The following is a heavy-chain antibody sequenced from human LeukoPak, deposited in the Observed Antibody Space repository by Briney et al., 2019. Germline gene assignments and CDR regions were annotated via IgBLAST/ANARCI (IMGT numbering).Heavy chain of an antibody. Sequence: GGSLRLSCAASGFTFSAYAMTWVRQAPGEGLEWLSGISGSGDTTYYADSVKGRFTISRDNSKNTLYLQMNSLRAEDTAVYYCARDLVIAAAGTDDYWGQGTLVTVSS. D-gene: IGHD6-13*01. V-gene: IGHV3-23*01. J-gene: IGHJ4*02. CDR2: ISGSGDTT. CDR3: ARDLVIAAAGTDDY. CDR1: GFTFSAYA.